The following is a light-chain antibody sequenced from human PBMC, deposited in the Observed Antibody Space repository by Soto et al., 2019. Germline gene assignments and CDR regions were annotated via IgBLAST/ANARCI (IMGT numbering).Light chain of an antibody. J-gene: IGKJ3*01. CDR3: QQFSNWPRT. V-gene: IGKV3-15*01. CDR2: GAS. Sequence: EIVMTQSPATLSVSPGERATLSCRASQSVSINLAWYQQKPGQAPRLLIYGASTRATGVPARFSGSGSETEFTLTISSLQSEDFAVYYCQQFSNWPRTFGPGTKVDIK. CDR1: QSVSIN.